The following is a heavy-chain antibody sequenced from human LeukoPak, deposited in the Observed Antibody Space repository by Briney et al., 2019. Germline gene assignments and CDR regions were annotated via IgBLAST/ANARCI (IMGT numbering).Heavy chain of an antibody. CDR3: ARGYCSSTSCYGGFDY. D-gene: IGHD2-2*01. V-gene: IGHV4-30-2*01. CDR2: IYHSGST. J-gene: IGHJ4*02. CDR1: GGSISSGGYS. Sequence: PSQTLSLTCAASGGSISSGGYSWSWIRQPPGKGLEWIGYIYHSGSTYYNPSLKSRVTISVDRSKNQFSLKLSSVTAADTAVYYCARGYCSSTSCYGGFDYWGQGTLVTVSS.